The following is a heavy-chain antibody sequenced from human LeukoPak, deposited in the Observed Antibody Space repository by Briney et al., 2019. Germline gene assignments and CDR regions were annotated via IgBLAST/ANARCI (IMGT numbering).Heavy chain of an antibody. D-gene: IGHD3-3*01. J-gene: IGHJ6*02. CDR3: AKAYEYYYYYGMDV. V-gene: IGHV3-30*18. Sequence: GGSLRHSCAASGFTFSSYGMHWVRQAPGKGLEWVAVISYDGSNKYYADSVKGRFTISRDNSKNTLYLQMNSLRAEDTALYYCAKAYEYYYYYGMDVWGQGTTVTVSS. CDR2: ISYDGSNK. CDR1: GFTFSSYG.